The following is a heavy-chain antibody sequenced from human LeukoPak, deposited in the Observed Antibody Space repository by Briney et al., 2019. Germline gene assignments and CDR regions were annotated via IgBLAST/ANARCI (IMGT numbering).Heavy chain of an antibody. V-gene: IGHV3-30*03. CDR2: ISYDGSNK. CDR1: GFTFSSYG. Sequence: GGSLRLSCAASGFTFSSYGMHWVRQAPGKGLEWVAVISYDGSNKYYADSVKGRFTISRDNSKNTLYLQMNSLRAEDTAVYYCASGSYGPFDIWGQGTMVTVSS. J-gene: IGHJ3*02. CDR3: ASGSYGPFDI. D-gene: IGHD1-26*01.